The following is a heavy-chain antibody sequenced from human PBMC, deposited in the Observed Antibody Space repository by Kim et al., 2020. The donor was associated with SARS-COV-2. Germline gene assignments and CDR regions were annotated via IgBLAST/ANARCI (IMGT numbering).Heavy chain of an antibody. D-gene: IGHD5-12*01. V-gene: IGHV4-59*13. CDR1: GGSISSYY. J-gene: IGHJ4*02. CDR3: ARDGYSGYHDY. Sequence: SETLSLTCTVSGGSISSYYWSWIRQPPGKGLEWIGYIYYSGSTNYNPSLKSRVTISVDASKNQFSLKLTSVTAADTAVYYCARDGYSGYHDYWGQGTLVTVSS. CDR2: IYYSGST.